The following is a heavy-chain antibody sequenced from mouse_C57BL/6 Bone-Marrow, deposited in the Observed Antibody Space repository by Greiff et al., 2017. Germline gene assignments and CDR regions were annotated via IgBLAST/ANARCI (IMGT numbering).Heavy chain of an antibody. D-gene: IGHD1-1*01. V-gene: IGHV5-16*01. CDR1: GFTFSDYY. CDR3: ARDDYYGRAYFDY. CDR2: INYDGSST. Sequence: EVKLMESEGGLVQPGSSMKLSCTASGFTFSDYYMAWVRQVPEKGLEWVANINYDGSSTYYLDSLKSRFIISRDNAKTILYLQMSSLKSEDTATYYCARDDYYGRAYFDYWGQGTTLTVSS. J-gene: IGHJ2*01.